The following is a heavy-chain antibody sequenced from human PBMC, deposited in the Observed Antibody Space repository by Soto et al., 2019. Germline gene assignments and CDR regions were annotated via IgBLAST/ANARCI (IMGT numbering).Heavy chain of an antibody. Sequence: ASVKVSCKASGYTFTSYDTNWVRQATGQGLEWMGWMNPNSGNTGYAQKLQGRVTMTRNTSISTAYMELSSLRSEDTAVYYCARHIVDYYYYYMDVWGKGTTVTVPS. CDR2: MNPNSGNT. V-gene: IGHV1-8*01. CDR3: ARHIVDYYYYYMDV. CDR1: GYTFTSYD. D-gene: IGHD3-22*01. J-gene: IGHJ6*03.